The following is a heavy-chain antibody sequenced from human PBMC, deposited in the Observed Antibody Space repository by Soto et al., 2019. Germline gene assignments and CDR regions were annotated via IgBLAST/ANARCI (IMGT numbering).Heavy chain of an antibody. D-gene: IGHD5-18*01. CDR3: ASVAAMVGGALDI. V-gene: IGHV5-51*01. J-gene: IGHJ3*02. CDR1: GYSFTSYW. Sequence: PGESLKISCKGSGYSFTSYWIGWVRQMPGKGLEWMGIIYPGDSDTRYSPSFQGQVTSSADKSISTAYLQWSSLKASDTAMYYCASVAAMVGGALDIWGQGTMVTVSS. CDR2: IYPGDSDT.